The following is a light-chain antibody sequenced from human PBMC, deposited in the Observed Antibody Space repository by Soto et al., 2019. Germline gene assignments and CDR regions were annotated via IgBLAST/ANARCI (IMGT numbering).Light chain of an antibody. CDR1: QDISSW. J-gene: IGKJ5*01. V-gene: IGKV1-12*01. CDR3: QQASRFPPT. CDR2: AAS. Sequence: DIPMTQSPSSVSASVGDRVTITCRASQDISSWLAWYQQKPGKAPKIMIYAASSLQGGVPSRFSGSGSGTEFTLTISSLQPEDFATYYCQQASRFPPTFGQGTRLDIK.